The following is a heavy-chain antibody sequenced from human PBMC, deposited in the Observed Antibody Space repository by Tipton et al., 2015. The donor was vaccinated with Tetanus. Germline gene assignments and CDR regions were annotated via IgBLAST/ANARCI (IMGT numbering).Heavy chain of an antibody. CDR1: GFNFRTFG. CDR2: IWDDGNNK. CDR3: VKEKGPFDAFDV. V-gene: IGHV3-33*06. J-gene: IGHJ3*01. Sequence: SLRLSCAASGFNFRTFGMHWVRQAPGRGLEWVAVIWDDGNNKFYAASVRGRFTLSRDNSQNTLLLQLNSLRAEDTAVYYCVKEKGPFDAFDVWGQGTMVTVSS.